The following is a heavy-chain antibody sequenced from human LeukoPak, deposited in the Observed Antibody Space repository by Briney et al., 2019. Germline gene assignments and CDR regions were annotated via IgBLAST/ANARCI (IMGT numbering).Heavy chain of an antibody. Sequence: SETLSLTCTVSGGSISSYYWSWIRQPPGKGLEWIRYIYYSGSTNYNPSLKSRVTISVDTSKNQFSLKLSSVTAADTAVYYCARDAKGDLPAFDIWGQGTMVTVSS. CDR1: GGSISSYY. J-gene: IGHJ3*02. D-gene: IGHD2-21*02. CDR2: IYYSGST. CDR3: ARDAKGDLPAFDI. V-gene: IGHV4-59*01.